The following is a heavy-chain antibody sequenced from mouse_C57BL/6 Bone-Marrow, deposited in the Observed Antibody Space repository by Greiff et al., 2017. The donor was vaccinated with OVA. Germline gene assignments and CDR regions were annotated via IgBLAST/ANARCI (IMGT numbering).Heavy chain of an antibody. J-gene: IGHJ4*01. CDR1: GFTFTDYY. V-gene: IGHV7-3*01. CDR3: EKFLRWAMDY. CDR2: IRHRANGYTS. Sequence: EVQRVQSGGGLVQPGASLSLSCAASGFTFTDYYMSWVRQPPGQALEWLGFIRHRANGYTSEYNASVKGRFTISRATSQSNLDLQMNALSAEDSATEYCEKFLRWAMDYWGQGTSATVSS. D-gene: IGHD2-10*01.